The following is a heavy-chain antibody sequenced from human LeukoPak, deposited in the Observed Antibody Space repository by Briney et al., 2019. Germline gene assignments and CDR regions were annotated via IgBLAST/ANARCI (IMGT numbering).Heavy chain of an antibody. CDR3: ARFRHSESIHCLDP. CDR2: IDHGGTT. Sequence: KPSETLSLTCAVYGEAYFSGYYWSWIRQTPGKGLEWIGEIDHGGTTSYNPSLKGRVTMSVDTSNNQFSLSLSSVTAADTAIYYCARFRHSESIHCLDPWGQGTLVTVSS. CDR1: GEAYFSGYY. J-gene: IGHJ5*02. D-gene: IGHD2-21*02. V-gene: IGHV4-34*01.